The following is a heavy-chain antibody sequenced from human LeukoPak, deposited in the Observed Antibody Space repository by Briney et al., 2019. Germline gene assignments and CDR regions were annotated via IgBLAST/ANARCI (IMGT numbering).Heavy chain of an antibody. Sequence: GASVKVSCKASGGTFSSYAISWVRQAPGQGLEWLGRIIPMMGTASYSDKYKGRISISADESTSTAHMELSNLRLEDTAVFYCASRGSSSYYSIDHWGQGTLITVSS. CDR1: GGTFSSYA. V-gene: IGHV1-69*11. J-gene: IGHJ4*02. D-gene: IGHD3-22*01. CDR2: IIPMMGTA. CDR3: ASRGSSSYYSIDH.